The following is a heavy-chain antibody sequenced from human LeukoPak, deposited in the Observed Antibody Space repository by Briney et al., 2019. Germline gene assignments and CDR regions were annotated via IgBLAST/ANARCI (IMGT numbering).Heavy chain of an antibody. CDR1: GFTFTNHN. CDR3: ARRAGSDAFDI. J-gene: IGHJ3*02. Sequence: NPGGSLRLSCAASGFTFTNHNMNWVRQAPGKGLEWVSSISSTSSYIYYAGSVKGRFTISRDNAKNSLYLQMNSLRAEDTAVYYCARRAGSDAFDIWGQGTMVTVSS. D-gene: IGHD3-10*01. CDR2: ISSTSSYI. V-gene: IGHV3-21*01.